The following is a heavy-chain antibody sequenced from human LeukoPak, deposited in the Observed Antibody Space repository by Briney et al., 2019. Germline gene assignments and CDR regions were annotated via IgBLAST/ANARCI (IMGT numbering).Heavy chain of an antibody. J-gene: IGHJ6*03. CDR2: IYYSGST. V-gene: IGHV4-39*01. CDR3: ARRKGYYYYMDV. CDR1: GGSISSSSYY. Sequence: KPSETLSLTCTVSGGSISSSSYYWGWIRQPPGKGLEWIGSIYYSGSTYYNPSLKSRVTISVDTSKNQFSLKLSSVTAADTAVYYCARRKGYYYYMDVWGKGTTVTVSS.